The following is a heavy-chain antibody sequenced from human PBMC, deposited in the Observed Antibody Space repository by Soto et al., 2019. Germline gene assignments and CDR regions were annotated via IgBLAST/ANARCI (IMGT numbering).Heavy chain of an antibody. CDR3: GKGSAATNYFYYATDV. V-gene: IGHV3-23*01. D-gene: IGHD2-15*01. Sequence: VSLRLSCAASGFTFGIHAMSWVRQAPGKGLEWVSFISGSGGSTYYADSVKGRFTISRDNSKKTLYLQMNSPRGEDTAVYYCGKGSAATNYFYYATDVWGQGTTVTVS. CDR2: ISGSGGST. CDR1: GFTFGIHA. J-gene: IGHJ6*02.